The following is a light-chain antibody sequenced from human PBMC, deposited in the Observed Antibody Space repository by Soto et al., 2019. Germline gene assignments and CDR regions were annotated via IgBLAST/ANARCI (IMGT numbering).Light chain of an antibody. CDR3: QQLWTYPLT. Sequence: EIVLTQSPGTLSLSPGERATLSCRASQSVSSSYLAWYQQKPGQAPRLLIYGASSRATGIPDRFSGSGSGTDFTLTISRLEPEDFATYYCQQLWTYPLTFGGGTKVEI. CDR1: QSVSSSY. V-gene: IGKV3-20*01. CDR2: GAS. J-gene: IGKJ4*01.